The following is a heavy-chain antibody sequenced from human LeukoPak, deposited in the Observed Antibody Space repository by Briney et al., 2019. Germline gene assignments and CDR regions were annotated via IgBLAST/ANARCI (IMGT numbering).Heavy chain of an antibody. CDR2: INQDGSEK. J-gene: IGHJ4*02. CDR1: GFTSSSYW. V-gene: IGHV3-7*01. CDR3: ARDGPEWEIPFDY. D-gene: IGHD1-26*01. Sequence: GGSLRLSCAASGFTSSSYWMTWVRQAPGKGLEWVANINQDGSEKNYVNSVKGRFTISRDNAKNSLYLQMNRLRAEDTAVYYCARDGPEWEIPFDYWGQGTLVTVSS.